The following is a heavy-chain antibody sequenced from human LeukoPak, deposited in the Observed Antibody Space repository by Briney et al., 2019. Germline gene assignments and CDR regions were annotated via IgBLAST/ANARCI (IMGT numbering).Heavy chain of an antibody. V-gene: IGHV1-18*03. CDR2: ISTYNGNT. D-gene: IGHD1-26*01. CDR3: ARDRVVGHTYFDY. J-gene: IGHJ4*02. Sequence: ASVKVSCKASGYSLTSYAINWVRQAPGQGLEWMGRISTYNGNTNYAQKFQGRVTMTTDTSTSTAYMELRSLRSDDMAVYYCARDRVVGHTYFDYWGQGTLGTVS. CDR1: GYSLTSYA.